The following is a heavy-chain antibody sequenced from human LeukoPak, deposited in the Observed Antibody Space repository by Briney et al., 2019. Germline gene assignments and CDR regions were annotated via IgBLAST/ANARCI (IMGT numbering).Heavy chain of an antibody. CDR1: GFTVSSNY. J-gene: IGHJ4*02. Sequence: GGSLRLSCAASGFTVSSNYMSWVRQAPGKGLEWVSVIYSGDSTYYADSVKGRFTISRDNSKNTLYLQMNSLRAEDTAVYYCAKDRGGNYLFYLDYWGQGTLVTVSS. CDR3: AKDRGGNYLFYLDY. CDR2: IYSGDST. D-gene: IGHD1-26*01. V-gene: IGHV3-53*01.